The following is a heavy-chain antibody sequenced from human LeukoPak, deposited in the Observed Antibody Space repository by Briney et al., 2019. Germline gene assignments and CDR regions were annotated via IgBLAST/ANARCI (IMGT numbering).Heavy chain of an antibody. J-gene: IGHJ4*02. D-gene: IGHD3-22*01. Sequence: TGGSLRLSCAASGFTFSSYSMNWVRQAPGKGLEWVSSISSSSSYIYYADSVKGRFTISRDNAKNSLYLQMNSLRAEDTAVYYCASPTYYYDSSADYWGQGTLVTVSS. CDR2: ISSSSSYI. CDR1: GFTFSSYS. CDR3: ASPTYYYDSSADY. V-gene: IGHV3-21*01.